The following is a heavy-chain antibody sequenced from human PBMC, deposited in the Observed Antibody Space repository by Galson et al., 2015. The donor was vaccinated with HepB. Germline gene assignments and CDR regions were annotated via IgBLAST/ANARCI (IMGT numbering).Heavy chain of an antibody. J-gene: IGHJ4*02. V-gene: IGHV1-69*02. CDR1: GGTFSSYT. CDR2: IIPILGIA. CDR3: ARDYGGNSVAFDY. D-gene: IGHD4-23*01. Sequence: SVKVSCKASGGTFSSYTISWVRQAPGQGLEWMGRIIPILGIANYAQKFQGRVTITADKSTSTAYMELSSLRSEDTAVYYCARDYGGNSVAFDYWGQGTLVTVSS.